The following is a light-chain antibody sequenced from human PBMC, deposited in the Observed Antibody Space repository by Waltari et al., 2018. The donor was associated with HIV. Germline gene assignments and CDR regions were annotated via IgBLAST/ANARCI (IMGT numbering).Light chain of an antibody. J-gene: IGKJ1*01. CDR2: GAS. V-gene: IGKV1-39*01. CDR3: QQSYTTRCT. CDR1: QSINNF. Sequence: DIQMTQSPSSLSASVGDRVTITCRTSQSINNFLNWDQQKPGKAPKLLIYGASRLHSGVPSMFSVSRSGTDFTLTVHRQQPEDFATYYCQQSYTTRCTFDLGTKVEMK.